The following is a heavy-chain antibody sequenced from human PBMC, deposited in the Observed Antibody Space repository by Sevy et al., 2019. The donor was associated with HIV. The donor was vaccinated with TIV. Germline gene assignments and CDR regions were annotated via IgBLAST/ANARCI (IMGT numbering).Heavy chain of an antibody. CDR2: ISGFGNT. J-gene: IGHJ3*01. V-gene: IGHV3-23*01. D-gene: IGHD3-22*01. CDR1: GFTFNTHV. CDR3: AKVLNPALESMMEVTVRSLKGFDV. Sequence: GGSLRLSCAASGFTFNTHVMNWVRQAPGKGLEWVSSISGFGNTCYADSVRGRFTISRDNAKNTLYLQMKSLRADDTAVYYCAKVLNPALESMMEVTVRSLKGFDVWGQGTMVTVSS.